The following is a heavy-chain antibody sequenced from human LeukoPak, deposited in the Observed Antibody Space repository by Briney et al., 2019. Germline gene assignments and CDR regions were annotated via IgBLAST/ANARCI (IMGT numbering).Heavy chain of an antibody. CDR3: AKGSGSGWYGWLDP. D-gene: IGHD6-19*01. V-gene: IGHV3-23*01. CDR1: GCTFSNYA. CDR2: ISGSGGST. Sequence: GVLRLSCAASGCTFSNYAMSWVRLRQAPGKGLEWVSAISGSGGSTYYADSVKGRFTISRDNSKNTLYLQMTSLSAEDTAVYYCAKGSGSGWYGWLDPWGQGTLVTVSS. J-gene: IGHJ5*02.